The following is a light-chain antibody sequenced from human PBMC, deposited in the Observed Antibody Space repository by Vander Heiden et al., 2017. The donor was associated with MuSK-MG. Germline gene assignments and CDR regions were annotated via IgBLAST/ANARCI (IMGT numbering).Light chain of an antibody. CDR1: VSYVGGDND. CDR2: EVS. Sequence: QSAMTQPAAVSWSPGRSGTSSCTETVSYVGGDNDGSWYQQHPGKARKLMIYEVSKRPSGVSNSFSGSKSGNTASLTISGLQDEDEADYYCSSYTSSSTVVFGGGTKLTVL. J-gene: IGLJ2*01. V-gene: IGLV2-14*01. CDR3: SSYTSSSTVV.